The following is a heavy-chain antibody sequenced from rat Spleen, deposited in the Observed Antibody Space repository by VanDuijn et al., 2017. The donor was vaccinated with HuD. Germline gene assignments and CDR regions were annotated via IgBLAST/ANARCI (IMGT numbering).Heavy chain of an antibody. Sequence: EVKLVESGGGLVQPGRSLKLSCAASGFTFSDYYMAWVRQAPTKGLEWVASISYDGGSTYYRDSVKGRFTISRDNAKSSLYLQMDSLRSEDTATYYCTTDDFTIAGVMDAWGQGASVTVSS. J-gene: IGHJ4*01. D-gene: IGHD1-2*01. CDR2: ISYDGGST. CDR3: TTDDFTIAGVMDA. CDR1: GFTFSDYY. V-gene: IGHV5-20*01.